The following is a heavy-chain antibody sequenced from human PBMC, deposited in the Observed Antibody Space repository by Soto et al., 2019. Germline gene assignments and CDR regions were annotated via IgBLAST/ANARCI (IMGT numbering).Heavy chain of an antibody. CDR1: GFTFSSYG. V-gene: IGHV3-30*18. Sequence: QVQLVESGGGVVQPGRSLRLSCAASGFTFSSYGMHWVRQAPGKGLEWVAVISYDGSNTYYADSVKGRFTISRDNSKNTLYLEMNSLRAENTAVYYCAKDLGYYYDSPADYGMDVWGQGTTVTVSS. CDR3: AKDLGYYYDSPADYGMDV. J-gene: IGHJ6*02. D-gene: IGHD3-22*01. CDR2: ISYDGSNT.